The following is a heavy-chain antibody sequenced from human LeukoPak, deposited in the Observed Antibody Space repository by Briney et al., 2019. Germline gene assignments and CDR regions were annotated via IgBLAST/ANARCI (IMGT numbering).Heavy chain of an antibody. V-gene: IGHV3-30*03. D-gene: IGHD4-17*01. J-gene: IGHJ3*01. CDR1: GFTFSSYG. Sequence: PGGSLRLSCAASGFTFSSYGMHWVRQAPGKGLEWVAVMSYDGSNKYYADSVKGRFTISRDNSKNTLYLQMNSLRAEDTAMYYCARGPYGDYVDAFDFWGQGTMVTVSS. CDR3: ARGPYGDYVDAFDF. CDR2: MSYDGSNK.